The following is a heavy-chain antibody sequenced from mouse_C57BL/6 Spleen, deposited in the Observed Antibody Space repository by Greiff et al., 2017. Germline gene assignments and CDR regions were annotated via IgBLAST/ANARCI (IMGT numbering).Heavy chain of an antibody. D-gene: IGHD2-4*01. V-gene: IGHV1-15*01. CDR2: IDPETGGT. J-gene: IGHJ2*01. CDR3: TRGFDCGYFDY. CDR1: GYTFTDYE. Sequence: VQLQQSGAELVRPGASVTLSCKASGYTFTDYEMHWVKQTPVHGLEWIGAIDPETGGTAYNQKFKGKAILTADKSSSTAYMELRSLTSEDSAVYYCTRGFDCGYFDYWGQGTTLTVSS.